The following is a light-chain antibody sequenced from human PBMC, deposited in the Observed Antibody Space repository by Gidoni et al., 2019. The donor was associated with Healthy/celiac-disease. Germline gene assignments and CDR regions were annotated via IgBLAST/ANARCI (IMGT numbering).Light chain of an antibody. Sequence: EIELPQSPATLSLSPGESATLSCRASQRVSSYLAWYQQKPGQAPRLLIYDASNRATGIPARFSGSGSGTDFTLTISSLEPEDFAVYYCQQRSNWLYTFGQGTKLKIK. J-gene: IGKJ2*01. CDR3: QQRSNWLYT. V-gene: IGKV3-11*01. CDR1: QRVSSY. CDR2: DAS.